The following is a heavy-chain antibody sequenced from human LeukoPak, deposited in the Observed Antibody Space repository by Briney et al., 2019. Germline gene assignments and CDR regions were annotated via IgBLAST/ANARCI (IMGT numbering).Heavy chain of an antibody. J-gene: IGHJ6*04. CDR1: GGTFSSYA. CDR2: IIPIFGTA. V-gene: IGHV1-69*13. CDR3: ARAEYQLPGPYYYGMDV. D-gene: IGHD2-2*01. Sequence: SVKVSCKASGGTFSSYAISWVRQAPGQGLEWMGGIIPIFGTANYAQKFQGRVTITADESTSTAYMGLSSLRSEDTAVYYCARAEYQLPGPYYYGMDVWGKGTTVTVSS.